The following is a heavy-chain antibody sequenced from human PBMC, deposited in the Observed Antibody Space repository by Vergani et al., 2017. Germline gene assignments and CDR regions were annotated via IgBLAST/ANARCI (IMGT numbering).Heavy chain of an antibody. Sequence: EVQLVESGGGIVKPGGSLRLSCVASGFSFRNAWMNWVRRTPGKGLEWVGRIKSKFDRGTTDYAASVKGRFTISRDDSKNTLFLQMNGLKTEEIGVYYWTTDPRYCGDGSCYWLRDHHYYGMDVWGQGTTVTVSS. CDR3: TTDPRYCGDGSCYWLRDHHYYGMDV. CDR1: GFSFRNAW. CDR2: IKSKFDRGTT. J-gene: IGHJ6*02. V-gene: IGHV3-15*07. D-gene: IGHD2-21*01.